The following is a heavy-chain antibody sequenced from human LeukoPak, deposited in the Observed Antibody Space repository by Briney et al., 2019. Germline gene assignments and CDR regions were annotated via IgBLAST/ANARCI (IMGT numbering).Heavy chain of an antibody. CDR2: ISSSSTYI. CDR1: GFTFSTYS. V-gene: IGHV3-21*01. J-gene: IGHJ4*02. D-gene: IGHD6-19*01. Sequence: GGSQRLSCAASGFTFSTYSMNWVRQAPGKGREWVSSISSSSTYIHYAHAVKGRFTISRDNAKNSLYLQMNSLIAEDTAVYYCARKGAGTSASHFDYWGQGTLVTVSS. CDR3: ARKGAGTSASHFDY.